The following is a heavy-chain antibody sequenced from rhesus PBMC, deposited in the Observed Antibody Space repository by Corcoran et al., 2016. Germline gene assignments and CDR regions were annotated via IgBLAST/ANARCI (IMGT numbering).Heavy chain of an antibody. D-gene: IGHD2-21*01. J-gene: IGHJ5-1*01. Sequence: EVQLVETGGGLVQPGGSLKLSCAASGFPFSSYGISWVRQAPGKGLEWVSAIYSVGGSTYYADSVKGRFTISRDNSKNTLSLQMNSLRAEDTAVYYCAKDGWLQSGYRFDVWGPGVLVTVSS. V-gene: IGHV3S5*01. CDR2: IYSVGGST. CDR3: AKDGWLQSGYRFDV. CDR1: GFPFSSYG.